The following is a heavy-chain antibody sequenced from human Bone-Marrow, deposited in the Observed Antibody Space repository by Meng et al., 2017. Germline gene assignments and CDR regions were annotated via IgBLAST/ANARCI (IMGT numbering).Heavy chain of an antibody. V-gene: IGHV3-33*08. CDR3: ARDRIVGDPHRVGLAY. D-gene: IGHD1-26*01. Sequence: ALRLSCAASGFTFSSYAMHWVRQAPGKGLEWVAVIWYDGSNKYYADSVKGRFTISRDNSKNTLYLQMNSLRAEDTAVYYCARDRIVGDPHRVGLAYWGQGTLVTVSS. CDR1: GFTFSSYA. J-gene: IGHJ4*02. CDR2: IWYDGSNK.